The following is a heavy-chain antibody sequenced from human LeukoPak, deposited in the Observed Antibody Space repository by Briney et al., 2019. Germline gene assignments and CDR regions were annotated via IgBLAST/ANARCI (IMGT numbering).Heavy chain of an antibody. J-gene: IGHJ5*02. V-gene: IGHV1-69*05. D-gene: IGHD1-26*01. CDR2: IIPIFGTA. CDR3: ASGGSPKSVWFDP. CDR1: GGTFSSYA. Sequence: VASVKVSCKASGGTFSSYAISWVRQAPGQGLEWMGGIIPIFGTANYAQKFQGRVTITTDESTSTAYMELRSLRSDDTAVYYCASGGSPKSVWFDPWGQGTLVTVSS.